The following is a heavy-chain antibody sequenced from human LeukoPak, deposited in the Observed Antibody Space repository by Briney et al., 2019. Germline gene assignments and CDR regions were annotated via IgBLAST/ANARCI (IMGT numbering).Heavy chain of an antibody. Sequence: PGGSLRLSCAASGFTFSTYAMSWVRQAPGKGLEWVSSISSSGSYIYYADAVKGRFTISRDNAKNSLYLQMNSLRAEDTAVYYCARDPDYDSSGSNDYWGQGTLVTVSS. V-gene: IGHV3-21*01. D-gene: IGHD3-22*01. CDR1: GFTFSTYA. CDR3: ARDPDYDSSGSNDY. J-gene: IGHJ4*02. CDR2: ISSSGSYI.